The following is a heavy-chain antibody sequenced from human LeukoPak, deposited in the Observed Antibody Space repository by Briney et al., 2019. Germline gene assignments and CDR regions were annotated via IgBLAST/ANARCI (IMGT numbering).Heavy chain of an antibody. CDR2: ISGSGGST. V-gene: IGHV3-23*01. J-gene: IGHJ4*02. D-gene: IGHD3-22*01. Sequence: GGSLRLSCAASGFTFSSYAMSWVRQAPGKGLEWVSAISGSGGSTYYADSVKGRFTISRDNSKNTLYLQMNSLRAEDTAVYYCAICPYYHDSSGYYYAPDWGQGTLVTVSS. CDR3: AICPYYHDSSGYYYAPD. CDR1: GFTFSSYA.